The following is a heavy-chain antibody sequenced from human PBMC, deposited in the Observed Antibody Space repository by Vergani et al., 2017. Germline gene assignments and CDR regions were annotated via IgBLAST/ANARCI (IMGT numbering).Heavy chain of an antibody. V-gene: IGHV1-18*01. J-gene: IGHJ4*02. D-gene: IGHD3-22*01. CDR2: SSAYNGNT. CDR3: ARQGRYYDSSSFDY. Sequence: QVQLVQSGAEVKKPGASVKVSCKASGYTFTSYGISWVRQAPGQGLEWMGWSSAYNGNTNYAQKFQDRVTVTTDTSTSTAYMELSRLRSDDTAVYYCARQGRYYDSSSFDYWGQGTLVTVSS. CDR1: GYTFTSYG.